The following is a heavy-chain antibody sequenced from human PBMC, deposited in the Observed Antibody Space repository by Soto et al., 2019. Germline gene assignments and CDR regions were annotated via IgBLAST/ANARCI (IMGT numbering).Heavy chain of an antibody. CDR2: ISGSGGST. CDR3: AKDSRFIRIAVAGYDY. CDR1: GFTFSSYA. V-gene: IGHV3-23*01. J-gene: IGHJ4*02. D-gene: IGHD6-19*01. Sequence: EVQLLESGGGLVQPGGSLRLSCAASGFTFSSYAMSWVRQAPGKGLEWVSAISGSGGSTYYADSVNGRFTISRDNSKNTLYLQMNSLRAEDTAVYYCAKDSRFIRIAVAGYDYWGQGTLVTVSS.